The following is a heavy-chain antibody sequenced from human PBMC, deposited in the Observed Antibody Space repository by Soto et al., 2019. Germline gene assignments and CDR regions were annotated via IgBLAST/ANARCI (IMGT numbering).Heavy chain of an antibody. J-gene: IGHJ4*02. V-gene: IGHV4-61*01. Sequence: PSETLSLTCTVSGGSVSSGSYYWSWIRQPPGKGLEWIGYIYYSGSTNYNPSLKSRVTISVDTSKNQFSLKLSSVTAADTAVYYCARNGMITFGGVIALAEVDYWGQGTLVTVSS. D-gene: IGHD3-16*02. CDR2: IYYSGST. CDR1: GGSVSSGSYY. CDR3: ARNGMITFGGVIALAEVDY.